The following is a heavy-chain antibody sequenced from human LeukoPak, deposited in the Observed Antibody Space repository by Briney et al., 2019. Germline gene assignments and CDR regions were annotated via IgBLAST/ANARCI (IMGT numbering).Heavy chain of an antibody. CDR1: GGSFSGYY. D-gene: IGHD3/OR15-3a*01. V-gene: IGHV4-34*01. CDR2: INHSGST. CDR3: ASGYSMIYDLTSAYFQH. Sequence: SETLPLTCAVYGGSFSGYYWSWIRQPPGKGLEWIGEINHSGSTNYNPSLKSRVTISVDTSKNQFSLKLNSVTAADTAVYYCASGYSMIYDLTSAYFQHWGQGTLVTVSS. J-gene: IGHJ1*01.